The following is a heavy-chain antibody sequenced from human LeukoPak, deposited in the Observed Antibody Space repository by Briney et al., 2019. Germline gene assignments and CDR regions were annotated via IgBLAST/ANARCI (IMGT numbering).Heavy chain of an antibody. CDR2: ISSSGSTI. Sequence: GGSLRLSCAASGFTFSSYEMNWVRQAPGKGLEWGSYISSSGSTIYYADSVKGRFTISRDNAKNSLYLQMNSLRAEDTAVYYCARVVEVWYSMDVWGKGATVTVSS. V-gene: IGHV3-48*03. J-gene: IGHJ6*04. CDR3: ARVVEVWYSMDV. D-gene: IGHD2-21*01. CDR1: GFTFSSYE.